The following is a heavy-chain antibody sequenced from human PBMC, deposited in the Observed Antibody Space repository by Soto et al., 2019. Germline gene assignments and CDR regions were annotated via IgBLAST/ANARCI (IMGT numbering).Heavy chain of an antibody. CDR2: IYKSGST. CDR1: GDSISTSHYY. Sequence: QLQLQESGPGLVKPSETLSLTCTVSGDSISTSHYYWAWIRLPPGKGLEWIGRIYKSGSTYYNPSLKSRVTMSVDTSKNQISLKLSSVTAADTAVYYYARPGYYDVSGYWRSPFDIWGQGTMVTVSS. D-gene: IGHD3-22*01. V-gene: IGHV4-39*01. J-gene: IGHJ3*02. CDR3: ARPGYYDVSGYWRSPFDI.